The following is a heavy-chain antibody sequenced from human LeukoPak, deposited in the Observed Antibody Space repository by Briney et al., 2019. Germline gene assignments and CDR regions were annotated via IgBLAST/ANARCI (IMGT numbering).Heavy chain of an antibody. CDR2: IYHSGST. J-gene: IGHJ6*03. D-gene: IGHD2-2*01. V-gene: IGHV4-38-2*02. CDR3: ARSHIVVVPAGRGSRYFHMDV. Sequence: PSETLSLTCTVSGYSMRSGYYWGWIRLAPGKGLEWIGSIYHSGSTYYNLSLRRRVIMSVDTSKNQFSLKVNSVTAADTAIYYCARSHIVVVPAGRGSRYFHMDVWGRGTTVAVSS. CDR1: GYSMRSGYY.